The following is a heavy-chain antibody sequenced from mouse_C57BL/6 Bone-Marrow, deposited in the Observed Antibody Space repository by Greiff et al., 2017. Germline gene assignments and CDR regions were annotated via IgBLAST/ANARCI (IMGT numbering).Heavy chain of an antibody. Sequence: QVQLQQSGAELVKPGASVKLSCKSSGYTFTSYWMHWVKQRPGQGLEWIGMIHPNSGSTKYNEKFKSKATLTVDKSSSTAYMQLSSLTSEDSAVYYCARSYYSNYYAMDYWGQGTSVTVSS. CDR1: GYTFTSYW. CDR2: IHPNSGST. V-gene: IGHV1-64*01. CDR3: ARSYYSNYYAMDY. D-gene: IGHD2-5*01. J-gene: IGHJ4*01.